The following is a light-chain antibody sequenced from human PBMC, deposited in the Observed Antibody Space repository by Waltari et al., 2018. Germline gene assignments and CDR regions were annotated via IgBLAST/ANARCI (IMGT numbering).Light chain of an antibody. V-gene: IGLV2-8*01. CDR2: EVS. Sequence: QSALTQPPSASGSPGQSVTISCTGTSSDVGGYNYVSSYQQHPGKAPKRRIYEVSKRPSGVPERFSGSKSGNTASLTGSGLQAEDEADYYCSSYAGSNNPVVFGGGTKLTVL. CDR1: SSDVGGYNY. CDR3: SSYAGSNNPVV. J-gene: IGLJ2*01.